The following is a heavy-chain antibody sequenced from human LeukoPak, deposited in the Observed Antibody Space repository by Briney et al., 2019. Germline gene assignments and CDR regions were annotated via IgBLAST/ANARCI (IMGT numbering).Heavy chain of an antibody. CDR3: ATANVDTAMVVN. V-gene: IGHV3-30*02. CDR2: IRYDGSNK. D-gene: IGHD5-18*01. J-gene: IGHJ4*02. Sequence: GGSLRLSCAASGLSFSSYGMHWVRQAPGKGLEWVAFIRYDGSNKDYADSVKGRFTISRDNSQKTLYLQMSSLRAEDTAVYYCATANVDTAMVVNWGQGTLVTVSS. CDR1: GLSFSSYG.